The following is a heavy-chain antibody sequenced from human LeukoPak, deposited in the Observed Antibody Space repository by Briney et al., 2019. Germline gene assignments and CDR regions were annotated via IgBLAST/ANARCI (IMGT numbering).Heavy chain of an antibody. CDR1: GFTFSSYG. V-gene: IGHV3-30*02. J-gene: IGHJ4*02. CDR2: IRYDGSNK. D-gene: IGHD3-22*01. CDR3: AREGYYYDSSGPL. Sequence: PGGSLRLSCAASGFTFSSYGMHWVRQAPGKGLEWVAFIRYDGSNKYYADSVKGRFTISRDNAKNSLYLQMNSLRAEDTAVYYCAREGYYYDSSGPLWGQGTLVTVSS.